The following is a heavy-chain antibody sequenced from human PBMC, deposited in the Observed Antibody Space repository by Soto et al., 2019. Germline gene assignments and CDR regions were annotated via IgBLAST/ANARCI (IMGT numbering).Heavy chain of an antibody. V-gene: IGHV2-5*02. CDR2: IYWDDEK. Sequence: QITLKESGPTLVKRTQTLTLTCTFSGFSLSDNGVGVGWIRQPPGKALEWLALIYWDDEKIYSPSLKTRLTITKDTYKNQLLLTMTNMGPVDTATYYSAHRLTWDALDIWGQGTMVTVSS. CDR3: AHRLTWDALDI. CDR1: GFSLSDNGVG. J-gene: IGHJ3*02. D-gene: IGHD1-26*01.